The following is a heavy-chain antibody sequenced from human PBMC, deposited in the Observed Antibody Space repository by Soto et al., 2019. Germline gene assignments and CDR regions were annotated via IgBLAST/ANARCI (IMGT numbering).Heavy chain of an antibody. CDR3: ARDRDETGYYYYMDV. CDR2: ISSNGGST. Sequence: EVQLVESGGGLVQPGGSLRLSCAASGFTFNSYAMYWVRQAPGKGLEYVSAISSNGGSTYYANSVKGRFTISRDNSKNTLYLQMGSLRAEDMAVYYCARDRDETGYYYYMDVWGKGTTVTVSS. V-gene: IGHV3-64*01. D-gene: IGHD3-10*01. CDR1: GFTFNSYA. J-gene: IGHJ6*03.